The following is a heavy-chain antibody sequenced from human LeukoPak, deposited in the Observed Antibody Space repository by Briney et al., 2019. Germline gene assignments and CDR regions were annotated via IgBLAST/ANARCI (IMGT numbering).Heavy chain of an antibody. Sequence: PSETLSLTCAVSGGSLSSGGYYWSWIRQPPGKGLEWIGYIYHSGSTYYNPSLKSRVTISVDTSKNQFSLKLSSVTAADTAVYYCARGPTTMVRVRRNWFDPWGQGTLVTVSS. J-gene: IGHJ5*02. CDR3: ARGPTTMVRVRRNWFDP. D-gene: IGHD3-10*01. CDR2: IYHSGST. V-gene: IGHV4-30-2*01. CDR1: GGSLSSGGYY.